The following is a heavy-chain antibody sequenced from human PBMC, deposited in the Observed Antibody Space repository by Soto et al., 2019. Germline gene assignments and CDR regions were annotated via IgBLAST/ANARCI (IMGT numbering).Heavy chain of an antibody. CDR2: INPNSGGT. CDR1: GYTFTGYY. J-gene: IGHJ6*03. D-gene: IGHD6-6*01. CDR3: ARGKGDRSIAARPDEPNYYYYYYMDV. V-gene: IGHV1-2*04. Sequence: ASVKVSCKASGYTFTGYYMHWVRQAPGQGLEWMGWINPNSGGTNYAQKFQGWVTMTRDTSISTAYMELSRLRSDDMAVYYCARGKGDRSIAARPDEPNYYYYYYMDVWGKGTTVTVSS.